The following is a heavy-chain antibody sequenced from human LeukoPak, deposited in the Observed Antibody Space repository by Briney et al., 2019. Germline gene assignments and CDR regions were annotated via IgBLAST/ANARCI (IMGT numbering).Heavy chain of an antibody. Sequence: QTGGSLRLSCAASGFTFNNYAMSWVRQAPGKGLEWVSAISVSGGSTYYADSVKGRFTISRDNSKNTLYLQMDSLRAEDTAVYYCAKALVRGDLDYWGQGTLVTVSS. D-gene: IGHD3-10*01. J-gene: IGHJ4*02. CDR2: ISVSGGST. CDR1: GFTFNNYA. CDR3: AKALVRGDLDY. V-gene: IGHV3-23*01.